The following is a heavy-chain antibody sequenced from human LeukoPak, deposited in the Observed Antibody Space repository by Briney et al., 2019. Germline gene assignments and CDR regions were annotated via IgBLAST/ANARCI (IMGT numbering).Heavy chain of an antibody. Sequence: QAGGSLRLSCAASGFIFSDHWMHWVRQAPGKGLVWLSRINNDGSSTIYADSVKGRFTFSRDNAENTLFLEMSSLRVEDTAVYYCVRERNNFWSGHHSIFDPWGQGTLVTVSS. J-gene: IGHJ5*02. CDR3: VRERNNFWSGHHSIFDP. CDR2: INNDGSST. V-gene: IGHV3-74*01. CDR1: GFIFSDHW. D-gene: IGHD3-3*01.